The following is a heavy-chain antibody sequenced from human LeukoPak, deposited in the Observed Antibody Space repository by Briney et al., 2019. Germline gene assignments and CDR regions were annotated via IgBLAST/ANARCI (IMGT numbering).Heavy chain of an antibody. Sequence: GGSLRLSCAAPGFTFSDYYMSWIRQAPGKGLEWVSYISSSGSTIYYADSVKGRFTISRDNAKNSLYLQMNSLRAEDTAVYYCGALYYYYYYMDVWGKGTTVTISS. CDR2: ISSSGSTI. V-gene: IGHV3-11*01. J-gene: IGHJ6*03. CDR3: GALYYYYYYMDV. CDR1: GFTFSDYY.